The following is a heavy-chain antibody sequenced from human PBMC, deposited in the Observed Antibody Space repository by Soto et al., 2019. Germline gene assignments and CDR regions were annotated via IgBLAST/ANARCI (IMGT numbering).Heavy chain of an antibody. D-gene: IGHD2-2*03. CDR1: GDSVSSNSAA. CDR2: TYYRSKWYN. J-gene: IGHJ5*02. Sequence: PSQTLSLTCAISGDSVSSNSAAWNWIRQSPSRGLEWLGRTYYRSKWYNDYAVSVKSRITINPDTSKNQFSLQLNSVTPEDTAVYCCGRDWISDRAYTWFDTFCLRAVLTISS. V-gene: IGHV6-1*01. CDR3: GRDWISDRAYTWFDT.